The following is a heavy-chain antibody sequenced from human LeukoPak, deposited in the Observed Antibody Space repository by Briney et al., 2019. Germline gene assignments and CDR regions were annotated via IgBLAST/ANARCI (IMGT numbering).Heavy chain of an antibody. CDR3: ARGITIFGGGMDV. J-gene: IGHJ6*02. V-gene: IGHV4-59*12. CDR1: GGSITKYY. Sequence: SETLSLTGTVSGGSITKYYWTWIRQPPGKGLEWIGYIYYTGSTNYNPSLGSRVTISVDTSQNQFSLTLRSVTAADTAVYYCARGITIFGGGMDVWGRGTTVTVS. CDR2: IYYTGST. D-gene: IGHD3-3*01.